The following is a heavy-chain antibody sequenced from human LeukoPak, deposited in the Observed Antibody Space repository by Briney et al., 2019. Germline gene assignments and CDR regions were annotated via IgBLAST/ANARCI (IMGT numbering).Heavy chain of an antibody. CDR1: GFTFSSYW. J-gene: IGHJ4*02. Sequence: GGSLRLSCPASGFTFSSYWMNWVRQAPGKGLVWVSRIASDGSSTTYADSVKGRFSISRDNAKNTLYLQMNSLRVEDTAVYYCARGRPHGNDYWGQGTLVTVSS. D-gene: IGHD4-23*01. CDR3: ARGRPHGNDY. CDR2: IASDGSST. V-gene: IGHV3-74*01.